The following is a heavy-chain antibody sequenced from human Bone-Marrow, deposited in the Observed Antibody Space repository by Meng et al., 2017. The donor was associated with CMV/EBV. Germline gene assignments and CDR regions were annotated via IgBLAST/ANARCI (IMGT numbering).Heavy chain of an antibody. CDR3: AKDYSAYDIGVDAFDI. CDR1: GFTFSSYE. J-gene: IGHJ3*02. D-gene: IGHD5-12*01. CDR2: ISSSGSTI. Sequence: GESLKISCAASGFTFSSYEMNWVRQAPGKGLEWVSYISSSGSTIYYADSVKGRFTISRDNAKNSLHLQMNSLRAEDTALYYCAKDYSAYDIGVDAFDIWGQGTMVTVSS. V-gene: IGHV3-48*03.